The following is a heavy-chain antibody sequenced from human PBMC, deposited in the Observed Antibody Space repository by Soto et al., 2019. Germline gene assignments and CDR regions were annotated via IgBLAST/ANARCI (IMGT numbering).Heavy chain of an antibody. CDR3: AGEIVSEKAGY. V-gene: IGHV4-34*01. Sequence: SETLSLTCTFSGGSLSYTSWSWIRQPPGKGLEWIGEISSCEGTNYNPSLRSRVTMSRDTSRNQLSLQLTSMTAADTAVYYCAGEIVSEKAGYWDQGPLFT. J-gene: IGHJ4*02. D-gene: IGHD5-12*01. CDR1: GGSLSYTS. CDR2: ISSCEGT.